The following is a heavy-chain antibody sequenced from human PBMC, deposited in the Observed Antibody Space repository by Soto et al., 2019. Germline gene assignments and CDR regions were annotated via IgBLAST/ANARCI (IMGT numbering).Heavy chain of an antibody. J-gene: IGHJ4*02. V-gene: IGHV4-38-2*02. CDR1: GYSISSGYY. CDR3: ARDSYYDTLTGYYHFDY. Sequence: SETLSLTCAVSGYSISSGYYWGCIRQPPGKGLEWIGSIYHSGSTYYNPSLKSRVTTSVDTSKNQFSLKLSSVTAADTAVYYCARDSYYDTLTGYYHFDYWGQGTLVTVSS. CDR2: IYHSGST. D-gene: IGHD3-9*01.